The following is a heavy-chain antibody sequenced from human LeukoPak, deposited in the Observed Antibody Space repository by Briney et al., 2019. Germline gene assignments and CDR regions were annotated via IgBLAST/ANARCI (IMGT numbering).Heavy chain of an antibody. J-gene: IGHJ4*02. Sequence: SETLSLTCTVSGGSISSYYRSLIWHPHQTGQGRIGNMYYGGSTNYNPSLKSRVTISIDTSKNQFSLQLSSVTAADTAVYYCARGWEELAYFDYWGQGTLVTVSS. CDR3: ARGWEELAYFDY. CDR1: GGSISSYY. CDR2: MYYGGST. V-gene: IGHV4-59*01. D-gene: IGHD1-26*01.